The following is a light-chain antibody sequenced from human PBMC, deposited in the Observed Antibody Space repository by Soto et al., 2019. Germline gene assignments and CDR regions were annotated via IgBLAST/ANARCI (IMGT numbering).Light chain of an antibody. J-gene: IGKJ1*01. CDR3: QHYNSYSEA. V-gene: IGKV1-5*03. Sequence: IQMTHSPSTLSASLGDIVTITFRAIHSISSWLAWYQQKPGKAPKLLIYKASSLESGVPSRFSGSGSGTEFTLTISSLQPDDFATYYCQHYNSYSEAFGQGTKVDIK. CDR1: HSISSW. CDR2: KAS.